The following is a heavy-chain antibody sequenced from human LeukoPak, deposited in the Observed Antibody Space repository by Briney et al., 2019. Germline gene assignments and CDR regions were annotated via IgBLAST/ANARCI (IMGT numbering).Heavy chain of an antibody. CDR3: ARQRGALEAAGVDY. Sequence: SETLSLTCTVSGASISSYYWSWIRQPPGKGLESIGYVSYSGSTNYNPSLKSRVTISVDTSKSQFSLKLNSVTAADTAVYYCARQRGALEAAGVDYWGQGTLVTVSS. V-gene: IGHV4-59*08. CDR1: GASISSYY. D-gene: IGHD6-13*01. J-gene: IGHJ4*02. CDR2: VSYSGST.